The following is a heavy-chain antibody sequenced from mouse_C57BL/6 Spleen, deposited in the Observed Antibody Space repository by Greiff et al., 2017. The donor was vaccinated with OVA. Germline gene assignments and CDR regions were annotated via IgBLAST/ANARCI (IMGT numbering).Heavy chain of an antibody. D-gene: IGHD1-1*01. CDR2: IYPGDGDT. Sequence: VQGVESGPELVKPGASVKISCKASGYAFSSSWMNWVKQRPGKGLEWIGRIYPGDGDTNYNGKFTGKATLTADKSSSPAYMQLSSLTSEDSAVYFCARSDYYGSSPFDYWGQGTTLTVSS. CDR3: ARSDYYGSSPFDY. CDR1: GYAFSSSW. V-gene: IGHV1-82*01. J-gene: IGHJ2*01.